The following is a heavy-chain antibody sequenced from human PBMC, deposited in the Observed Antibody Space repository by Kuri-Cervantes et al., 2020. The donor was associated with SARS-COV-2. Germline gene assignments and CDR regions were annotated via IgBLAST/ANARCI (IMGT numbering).Heavy chain of an antibody. D-gene: IGHD1-26*01. CDR1: GGTFSSYA. V-gene: IGHV1-69*13. CDR2: IIPVFATA. Sequence: SVKVSCKASGGTFSSYAISWVRQAPGQGLEWMGGIIPVFATANYAQKFQGRATITADESTSTAYMDLTSLTSEDTAVYYCARSVGLYYYDMDVWGQGTTVTVSS. CDR3: ARSVGLYYYDMDV. J-gene: IGHJ6*02.